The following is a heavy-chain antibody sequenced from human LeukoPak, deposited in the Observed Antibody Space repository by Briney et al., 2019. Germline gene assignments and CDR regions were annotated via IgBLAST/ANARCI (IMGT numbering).Heavy chain of an antibody. Sequence: ASETLSLTCTVSGYSISSGYYWSWIRQPPGKGLEWIGEINHSGSTNYNPSLKSRVTISVDTSKNQFSLKLSSVTAADTAVYYCARGVPTVTTRHWFDPWGQGTLVTVSS. CDR2: INHSGST. V-gene: IGHV4-38-2*02. CDR3: ARGVPTVTTRHWFDP. D-gene: IGHD4-11*01. CDR1: GYSISSGYY. J-gene: IGHJ5*02.